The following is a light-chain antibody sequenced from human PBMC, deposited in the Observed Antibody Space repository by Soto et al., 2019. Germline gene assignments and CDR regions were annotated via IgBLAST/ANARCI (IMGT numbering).Light chain of an antibody. CDR2: LGS. J-gene: IGKJ4*01. CDR1: QSLLHSNGYNY. Sequence: DIEMTQSPLSLPVTPGEPASISCRSSQSLLHSNGYNYLDWYLQKPGQSPQLLIYLGSNRAYGVTDRFSGSGSGTDFTLKISRVEAEDVGVYYCMQALQTPLTFGGGTKVEIK. V-gene: IGKV2-28*01. CDR3: MQALQTPLT.